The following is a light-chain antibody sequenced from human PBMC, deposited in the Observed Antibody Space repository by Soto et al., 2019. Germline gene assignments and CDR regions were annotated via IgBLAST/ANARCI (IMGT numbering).Light chain of an antibody. CDR1: QSVNNY. Sequence: EIVLTQSPATLSLSTGERATLSCRASQSVNNYLGWYQQKPGQAPRLLIYDASNRATGVPTRFSGSGSGTDFTLTISSLEPEDFAVYFCQQRYRWPPITFGQGTRLEIK. CDR3: QQRYRWPPIT. V-gene: IGKV3-11*01. J-gene: IGKJ5*01. CDR2: DAS.